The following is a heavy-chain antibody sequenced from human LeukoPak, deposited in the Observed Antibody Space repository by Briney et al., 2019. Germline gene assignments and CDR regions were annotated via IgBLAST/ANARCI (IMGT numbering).Heavy chain of an antibody. V-gene: IGHV1-8*01. J-gene: IGHJ4*02. CDR1: GYTISNYD. CDR3: ARVPFGDGSGSYDY. Sequence: DSVTLSCKASGYTISNYDINWVRQATGQGLEWMGWMNRNSGNPGYAQKFQGRVTMTRDTSISTAYMELSSLRSEDTAVYYCARVPFGDGSGSYDYWGQGTLVTVSS. CDR2: MNRNSGNP. D-gene: IGHD3-10*01.